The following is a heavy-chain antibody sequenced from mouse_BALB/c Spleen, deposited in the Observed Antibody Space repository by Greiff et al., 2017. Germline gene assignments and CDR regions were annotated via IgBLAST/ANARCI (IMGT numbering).Heavy chain of an antibody. D-gene: IGHD2-4*01. CDR2: ISSGSSTI. Sequence: DVKLVESGGGLVQPGGSRKLSCAASGFTFSSFGMHWVRQAPEKGLEWVAYISSGSSTIYYADTVKGRFTISRDNPKNTLFLQMTSLRSEDTAMYYCARHYDYGAMDYWGQGTSVTVSA. V-gene: IGHV5-17*02. CDR1: GFTFSSFG. CDR3: ARHYDYGAMDY. J-gene: IGHJ4*01.